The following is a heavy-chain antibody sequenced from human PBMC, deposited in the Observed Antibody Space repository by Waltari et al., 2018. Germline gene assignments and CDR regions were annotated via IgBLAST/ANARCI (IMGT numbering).Heavy chain of an antibody. Sequence: QVQLVQSGAEVKKPGASVKVSCKASGYTFTSYDINWVRQATGQGLEWMGWMNPKSVNKGYAQKFQGRVTMTRNTSKSTAYMELSSLRSEDTAVYYCARGSGERGDAFDIWGQGTMVTVSS. D-gene: IGHD3-10*01. CDR1: GYTFTSYD. CDR2: MNPKSVNK. V-gene: IGHV1-8*01. CDR3: ARGSGERGDAFDI. J-gene: IGHJ3*02.